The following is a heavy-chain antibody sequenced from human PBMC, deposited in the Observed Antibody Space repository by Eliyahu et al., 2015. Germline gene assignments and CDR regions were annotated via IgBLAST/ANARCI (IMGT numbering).Heavy chain of an antibody. Sequence: EVQLVESGGGXVQPGGSLRLSCAPXGFPGRCHYPGWVRQAXGKGLEWVSVIYSGGSTYYADSVKGRFTISRDNSKNTLYLQMNSLRAEDTAVYYCQWGPGYFDYWGQGTLVTVSS. CDR2: IYSGGST. CDR3: QWGPGYFDY. V-gene: IGHV3-66*01. J-gene: IGHJ4*02. D-gene: IGHD3-10*01. CDR1: GFPGRCHY.